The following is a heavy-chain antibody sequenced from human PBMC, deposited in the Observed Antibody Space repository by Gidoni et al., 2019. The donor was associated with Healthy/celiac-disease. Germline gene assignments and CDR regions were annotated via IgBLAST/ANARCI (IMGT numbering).Heavy chain of an antibody. J-gene: IGHJ4*02. CDR2: ISGSCGST. Sequence: EVQLLESGGGLVQPGGSLRLSCAASGFTFSSYAMSWVRQAPGKGLEGVSAISGSCGSTYYADPVKGRFTISRDNSKNTLYLQMNSLRAEDTAVYYCASGYDSSGYYYVPVPFDYWGQGTLVTVSS. CDR3: ASGYDSSGYYYVPVPFDY. CDR1: GFTFSSYA. V-gene: IGHV3-23*01. D-gene: IGHD3-22*01.